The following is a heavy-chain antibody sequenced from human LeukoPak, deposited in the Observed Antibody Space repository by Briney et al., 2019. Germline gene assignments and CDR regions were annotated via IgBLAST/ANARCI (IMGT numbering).Heavy chain of an antibody. J-gene: IGHJ4*02. V-gene: IGHV3-21*01. Sequence: GGSLRLSCAASGFTFSSYSMNWVRQAPGKGLEWVSSISSSSSYIYYADSVKGRFTISRDNAKNSLYLQMNSLRAEDTAVYYCARAGDCSSTSCYGAMGADFDYWGQGTLVTVSS. CDR2: ISSSSSYI. CDR1: GFTFSSYS. CDR3: ARAGDCSSTSCYGAMGADFDY. D-gene: IGHD2-2*01.